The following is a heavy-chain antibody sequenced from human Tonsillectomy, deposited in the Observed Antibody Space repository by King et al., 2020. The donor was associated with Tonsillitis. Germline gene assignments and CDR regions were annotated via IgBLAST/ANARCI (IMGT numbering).Heavy chain of an antibody. CDR3: ARATLNFLAYGGSYDY. J-gene: IGHJ4*02. CDR1: RFTFRNYP. CDR2: ISYDGSNK. Sequence: QLVQSGGGVVQPGRSLRLSCAASRFTFRNYPMHWVRQAPGKGLEWVAVISYDGSNKYYADSVKGRFTISRDNSKNTLYLQMNSLRAEDTAVYYCARATLNFLAYGGSYDYWGQGTLVTVSS. V-gene: IGHV3-30*04. D-gene: IGHD4-23*01.